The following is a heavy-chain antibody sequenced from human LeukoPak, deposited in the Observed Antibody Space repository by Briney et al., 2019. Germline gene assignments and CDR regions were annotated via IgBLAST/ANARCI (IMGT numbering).Heavy chain of an antibody. J-gene: IGHJ4*02. CDR3: ARQQTSAATGGFDF. CDR2: ISSPGSYT. V-gene: IGHV3-11*06. D-gene: IGHD6-25*01. CDR1: GFTFNDYY. Sequence: GGSLRLSCAASGFTFNDYYMTWIRQAPGKGLEWVSYISSPGSYTIFADSVKGRSTISRDNAKNSLYLQMSNLRAEDTALYYCARQQTSAATGGFDFWGQGTLVTVSS.